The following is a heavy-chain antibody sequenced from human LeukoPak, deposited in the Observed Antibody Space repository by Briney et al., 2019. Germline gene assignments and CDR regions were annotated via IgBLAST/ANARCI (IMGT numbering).Heavy chain of an antibody. Sequence: ASVKVPCKTSGHRFTSYGISWVRQAPGQGLEWMGWISIYNGNTKYAQNLQGRVTMTRDTSTGTAYLDLRSLRSDDTALYYCAREVGNVLTGYWGQGTQVTVSS. J-gene: IGHJ4*02. CDR1: GHRFTSYG. CDR2: ISIYNGNT. V-gene: IGHV1-18*01. D-gene: IGHD3-9*01. CDR3: AREVGNVLTGY.